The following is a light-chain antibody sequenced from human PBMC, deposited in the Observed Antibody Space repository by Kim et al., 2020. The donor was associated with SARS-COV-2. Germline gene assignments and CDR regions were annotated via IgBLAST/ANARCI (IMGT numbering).Light chain of an antibody. CDR2: DAS. V-gene: IGKV3-11*01. CDR1: QSLSSL. Sequence: EIVLTQSPATLSLSPGERATLSCRASQSLSSLVAWYQQKPGQAPRLLIYDASNRATGIPARFSGSGSGTDFTLTISSLEPEDSAVYYCQHRRPWWTFGQGTKVEIK. J-gene: IGKJ1*01. CDR3: QHRRPWWT.